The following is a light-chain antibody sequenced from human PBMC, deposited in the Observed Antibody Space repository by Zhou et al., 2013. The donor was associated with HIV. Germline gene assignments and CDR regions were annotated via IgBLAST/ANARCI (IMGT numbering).Light chain of an antibody. CDR2: DAS. CDR1: QSVSSS. CDR3: QQRSST. Sequence: EIVLTQSPATLSLSPGEGVTLSCRANQSVSSSLAWYQQKPGQAPRLLIYDASNRATGIPARFSGSGSGTDFTLTISSLEPEDFAVYYCQQRSSTFGQGTRLEIK. V-gene: IGKV3-11*01. J-gene: IGKJ5*01.